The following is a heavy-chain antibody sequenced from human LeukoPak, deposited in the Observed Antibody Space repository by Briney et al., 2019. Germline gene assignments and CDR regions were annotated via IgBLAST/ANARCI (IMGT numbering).Heavy chain of an antibody. J-gene: IGHJ4*02. CDR1: GYTFTDYY. V-gene: IGHV1-2*02. CDR2: INPKIGGT. D-gene: IGHD3-9*01. CDR3: ARDSSRRPQIYDIATSFSTDF. Sequence: ASVKVSCKASGYTFTDYYIHWVRQAPGQGLEWMGLINPKIGGTNYAQSFQGRVSMTRDTSITTAYMELRTVTSDDTAVHYCARDSSRRPQIYDIATSFSTDFWGQGTLVTVSS.